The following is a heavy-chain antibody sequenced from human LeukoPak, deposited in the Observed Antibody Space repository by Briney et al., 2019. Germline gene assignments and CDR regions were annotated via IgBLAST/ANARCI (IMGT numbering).Heavy chain of an antibody. CDR3: ARVAAAIDY. D-gene: IGHD6-25*01. J-gene: IGHJ4*02. CDR1: GGSFSGYY. V-gene: IGHV4-34*01. CDR2: INHSGST. Sequence: SETLSLTCAVYGGSFSGYYWSWIRQPPGKGLEWIGEINHSGSTNYNPSLKSRVTISVDTSKNQFSLKLSSVAAADTAVYYCARVAAAIDYWGQGTLVTVSS.